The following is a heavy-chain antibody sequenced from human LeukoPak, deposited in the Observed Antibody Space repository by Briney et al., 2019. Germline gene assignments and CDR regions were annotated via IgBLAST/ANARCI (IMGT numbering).Heavy chain of an antibody. J-gene: IGHJ6*03. CDR3: ARGEVPAANYYYYMDV. D-gene: IGHD2-2*01. V-gene: IGHV1-8*01. CDR2: VNPNSCNT. Sequence: ASVKVSCKASGYTFTSYDINWVRQATRQGLEWMGWVNPNSCNTGYAPTFQGRVTMTRNTSISTAYMELSSLRSEDTAVYYCARGEVPAANYYYYMDVWGKGTTVSVSS. CDR1: GYTFTSYD.